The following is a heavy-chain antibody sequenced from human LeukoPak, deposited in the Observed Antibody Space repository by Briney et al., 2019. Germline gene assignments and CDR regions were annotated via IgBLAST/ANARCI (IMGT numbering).Heavy chain of an antibody. V-gene: IGHV3-15*01. D-gene: IGHD3-22*01. CDR2: IKSKTDGGTT. CDR3: TTRFAMIVDFLDY. J-gene: IGHJ4*02. CDR1: GFTFSNAW. Sequence: KPGGSLRLSCAASGFTFSNAWMSWVRQAPGKGLEWVGRIKSKTDGGTTDYAAPVKGRFTISRDDSKNTLYLQMNSLKTEDTAVYYCTTRFAMIVDFLDYWGQGTLVTVSS.